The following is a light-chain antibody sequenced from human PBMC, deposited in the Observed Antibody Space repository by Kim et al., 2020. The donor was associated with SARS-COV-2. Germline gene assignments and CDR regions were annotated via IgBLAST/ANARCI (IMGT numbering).Light chain of an antibody. CDR3: QHRQT. CDR2: DAS. CDR1: QYVTRG. V-gene: IGKV1-5*01. Sequence: DIQMTQSPSTLSASVGDRVTITCRATQYVTRGLAWYQQKPGRAPKLLIYDASTLDRGVPSRFRGSGSGTEFALTINSLQPDDFASYSCQHRQTFGQGTKVEI. J-gene: IGKJ1*01.